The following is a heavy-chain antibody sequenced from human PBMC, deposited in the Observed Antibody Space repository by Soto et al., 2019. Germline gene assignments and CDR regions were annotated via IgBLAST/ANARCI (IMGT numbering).Heavy chain of an antibody. CDR3: ATVTRTCISPSCYRYYYGMDV. V-gene: IGHV4-61*03. Sequence: QVQLQESGPGLVKPSETLSLTCTVSGGSVSSGSYYWSWIRQPPGKGLEWIGYIYYSGSTNYNPSPKSHVTTPVETPNNHCSLKLSPGTAADTPVYYCATVTRTCISPSCYRYYYGMDVWGQGTTVTVSS. J-gene: IGHJ6*02. CDR1: GGSVSSGSYY. D-gene: IGHD2-2*02. CDR2: IYYSGST.